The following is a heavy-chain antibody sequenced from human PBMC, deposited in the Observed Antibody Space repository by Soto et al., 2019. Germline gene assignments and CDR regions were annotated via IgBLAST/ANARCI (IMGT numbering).Heavy chain of an antibody. J-gene: IGHJ3*01. Sequence: PGGSLRLSCTAAGFTFGDYAMSWVRQAPGKGLEWVGFIRSKPSGGTAEYAASVKGRFTFSRDDSKSIAYLQMSSLKTEDTAIYYCTRDQPITPWGQGTMVTVSS. CDR2: IRSKPSGGTA. CDR3: TRDQPITP. D-gene: IGHD3-10*01. CDR1: GFTFGDYA. V-gene: IGHV3-49*04.